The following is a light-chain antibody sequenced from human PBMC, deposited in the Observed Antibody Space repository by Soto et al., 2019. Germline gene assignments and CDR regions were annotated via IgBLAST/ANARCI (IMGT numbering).Light chain of an antibody. V-gene: IGKV3-15*01. CDR1: HHVATN. Sequence: EIVMTQSPVTLSVSPGERATLSCRASHHVATNLAWYQQKPGQPPRLLIYGASTRATVVSARFSGSGSGSEVSLSISSLQSDDFAVNNCQQYTARPPWTFGQGTRV. J-gene: IGKJ1*01. CDR3: QQYTARPPWT. CDR2: GAS.